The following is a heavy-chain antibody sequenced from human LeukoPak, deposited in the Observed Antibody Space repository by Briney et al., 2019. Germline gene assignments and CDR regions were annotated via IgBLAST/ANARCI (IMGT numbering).Heavy chain of an antibody. CDR1: GGSISSYC. J-gene: IGHJ4*02. Sequence: SETLSLTCTVSGGSISSYCWSWIRQPPGKGLEWIGYIYYSGSTNYNPSLKSRVTISVDTSKNQFSLKLSSVTAADTAVYYCARSISAMALDYWGQGTLVTVSS. D-gene: IGHD5-18*01. V-gene: IGHV4-59*01. CDR2: IYYSGST. CDR3: ARSISAMALDY.